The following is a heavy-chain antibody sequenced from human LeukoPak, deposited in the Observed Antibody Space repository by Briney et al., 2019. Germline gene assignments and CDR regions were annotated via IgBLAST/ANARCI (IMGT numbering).Heavy chain of an antibody. J-gene: IGHJ4*02. CDR3: ARPNDFWSGYYFDY. CDR2: INWNGGST. CDR1: GFTFDDYG. V-gene: IGHV3-20*04. Sequence: GGSLRLPCAASGFTFDDYGMSWVRQAPGKGLEWVSGINWNGGSTGYADSVKGRFTISRDNAKNSLYLQMNSLRAEDTALYYCARPNDFWSGYYFDYWGQGTLVTVSS. D-gene: IGHD3-3*01.